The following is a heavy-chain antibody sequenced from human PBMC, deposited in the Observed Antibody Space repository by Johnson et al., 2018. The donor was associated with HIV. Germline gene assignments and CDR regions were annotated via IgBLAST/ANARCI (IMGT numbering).Heavy chain of an antibody. CDR1: GFPFSTSW. Sequence: VQLVESGGGVVQPGGSLRLSCAASGFPFSTSWMHWVCQAPERGLAWVADIKCDGNEKYYVDSVTGRFTISRDNAKNSLYLQMNSLGAEDTAVYYCASALDSSGLDDAFDIWGQGTMVTVSS. CDR2: IKCDGNEK. V-gene: IGHV3-52*01. J-gene: IGHJ3*02. CDR3: ASALDSSGLDDAFDI. D-gene: IGHD6-19*01.